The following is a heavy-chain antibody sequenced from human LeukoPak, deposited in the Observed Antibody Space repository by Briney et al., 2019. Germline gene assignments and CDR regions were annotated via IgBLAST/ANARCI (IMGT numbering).Heavy chain of an antibody. J-gene: IGHJ4*02. CDR3: ARDKGNDYGTYDN. D-gene: IGHD4-17*01. CDR1: GFPFSTYS. CDR2: SSSSGRAI. Sequence: GGSLRLSCAPSGFPFSTYSMHCVRQTPGKGLEWVSYSSSSGRAIYYADSVRGRFTMSRDNAKNSLFLQMDSLRDEDTAVYYCARDKGNDYGTYDNWGQGTLVTVSS. V-gene: IGHV3-48*02.